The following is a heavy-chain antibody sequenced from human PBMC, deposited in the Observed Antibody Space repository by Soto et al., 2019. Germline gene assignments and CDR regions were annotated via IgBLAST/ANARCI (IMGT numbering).Heavy chain of an antibody. V-gene: IGHV3-9*01. D-gene: IGHD4-17*01. Sequence: EVQLVESGGGLVQPGRSLRLSCAASGFTLDDYAMHWVRQAPGKGLEWVSGISWNSGSIGYADSVKGRFTISRDNAKNSLYLQMNSLRAEDTALYYCAKDGMTTVTTGGYYFDYWGQGTLVTVSS. J-gene: IGHJ4*02. CDR1: GFTLDDYA. CDR3: AKDGMTTVTTGGYYFDY. CDR2: ISWNSGSI.